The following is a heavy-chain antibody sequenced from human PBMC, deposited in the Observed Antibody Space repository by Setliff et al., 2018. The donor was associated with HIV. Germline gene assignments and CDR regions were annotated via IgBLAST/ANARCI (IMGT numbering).Heavy chain of an antibody. D-gene: IGHD2-21*01. V-gene: IGHV4-34*01. J-gene: IGHJ5*02. CDR3: ARVPVAGANWFDP. CDR2: INHSGST. Sequence: ASETLSLTCAVYGGSFSGFYWNWIRQPPGKGLEWIGEINHSGSTNYNPSLKSRVTISVDTSKIQFSLKLISVTAADQGVYYCARVPVAGANWFDPWGLGTLVTVSS. CDR1: GGSFSGFY.